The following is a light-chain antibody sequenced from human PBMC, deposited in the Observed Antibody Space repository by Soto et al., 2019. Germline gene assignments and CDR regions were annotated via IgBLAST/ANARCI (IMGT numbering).Light chain of an antibody. CDR2: EVS. J-gene: IGLJ1*01. CDR3: CSYAGSSSYV. Sequence: QSALTHPASVSXSPGHSIPISCTGASSDVGSYNLVSWYQQHPGKAPKLMIFEVSKRPSGVSNRFSGSKSGNTASLTISGLQAEDEADYYCCSYAGSSSYVCGTGTKVTV. V-gene: IGLV2-23*02. CDR1: SSDVGSYNL.